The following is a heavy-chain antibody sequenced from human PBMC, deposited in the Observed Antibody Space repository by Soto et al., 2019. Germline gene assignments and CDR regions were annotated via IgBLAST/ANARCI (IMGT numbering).Heavy chain of an antibody. CDR2: INAYNGNT. J-gene: IGHJ5*02. Sequence: QVQLVQSGAEVKKPGASVKVSCKASGYTFTSYGISWVRQAPGQGLEWMGWINAYNGNTNYAQKLQGRGTMTTDTSTRPAYMELRSPRADDTAVYYCARVRPPFDPWGQGNRVTVSS. V-gene: IGHV1-18*01. CDR1: GYTFTSYG. CDR3: ARVRPPFDP.